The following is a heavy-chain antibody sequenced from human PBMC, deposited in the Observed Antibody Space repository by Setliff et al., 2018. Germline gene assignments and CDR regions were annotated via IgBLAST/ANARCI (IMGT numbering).Heavy chain of an antibody. CDR1: GGTFSSYV. V-gene: IGHV1-69*13. D-gene: IGHD2-8*01. CDR3: AREGVDARSSTDYRYYMDV. Sequence: SVKVSCKASGGTFSSYVINWVRQAPRQGLEWMGGIIPIFGTANYAQKFQGRVTITADESTNTAYMELSSLRSEDPAVYYCAREGVDARSSTDYRYYMDVWGKGTTVTVS. CDR2: IIPIFGTA. J-gene: IGHJ6*03.